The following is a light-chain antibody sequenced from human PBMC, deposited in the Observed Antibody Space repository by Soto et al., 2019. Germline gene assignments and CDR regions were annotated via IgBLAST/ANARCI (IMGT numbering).Light chain of an antibody. CDR1: QSISRY. V-gene: IGKV1-9*01. J-gene: IGKJ1*01. Sequence: DIQMTQSPSSLSASVGDRVTITCRASQSISRYLNWYQQKPGKAPNLLIYVASSLQSEVPSRFRGSGSGTELTLTISSLQPDDFATYYCHQYNSYPWTFGQGTKLAIK. CDR2: VAS. CDR3: HQYNSYPWT.